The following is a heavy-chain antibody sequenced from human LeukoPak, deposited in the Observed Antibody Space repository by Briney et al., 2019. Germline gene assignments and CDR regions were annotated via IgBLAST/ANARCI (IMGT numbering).Heavy chain of an antibody. CDR2: INHSGST. D-gene: IGHD3-9*01. V-gene: IGHV4-34*01. CDR3: ARLAPYDILTGYYPPDY. CDR1: GGSFSGYY. Sequence: SGTLSLTCAVYGGSFSGYYWSWIRQPPGKGLEWIGEINHSGSTNYNPSLKSRVTISVDTSKNQFSLKLSSVTAADTAVHYCARLAPYDILTGYYPPDYWGQGTLVTVSS. J-gene: IGHJ4*02.